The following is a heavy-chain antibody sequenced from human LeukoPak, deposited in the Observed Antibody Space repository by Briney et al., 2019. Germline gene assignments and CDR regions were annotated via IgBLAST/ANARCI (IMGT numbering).Heavy chain of an antibody. CDR3: ARHLARYDLEYFDY. D-gene: IGHD5-12*01. CDR1: GGSISSGDYY. V-gene: IGHV4-30-4*01. CDR2: IYYSGST. Sequence: SETLSLTCTVSGGSISSGDYYWSWIRQPPGKGLEWIGYIYYSGSTYYNPSLKSRVTISVDTSKNQFSLKLSSVTAADTAVYYCARHLARYDLEYFDYWGQGTLVTVSS. J-gene: IGHJ4*02.